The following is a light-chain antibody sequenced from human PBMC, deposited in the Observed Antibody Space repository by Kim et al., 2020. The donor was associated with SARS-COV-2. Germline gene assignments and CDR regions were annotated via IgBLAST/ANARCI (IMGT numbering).Light chain of an antibody. CDR1: QSISGR. V-gene: IGKV1-5*01. J-gene: IGKJ1*01. CDR2: DVS. CDR3: QQYNTYSRD. Sequence: IQMTQSPSTLSASVGDRVTIACRASQSISGRLAWYQQKPGKTPKLLIYDVSILESGVPSRFSGSGSGTEFTLTISSLQPDDFAAYYCQQYNTYSRDFGQGTKVEI.